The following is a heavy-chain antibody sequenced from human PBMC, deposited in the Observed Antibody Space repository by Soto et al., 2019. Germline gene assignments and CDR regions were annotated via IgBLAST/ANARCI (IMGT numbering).Heavy chain of an antibody. CDR2: ISGSGGST. J-gene: IGHJ4*02. CDR3: AKARASNTPAPGSY. D-gene: IGHD2-15*01. V-gene: IGHV3-23*01. Sequence: GGSLRLSCTASGFTFSNYAMSWVRQAPGKGLEWVSVISGSGGSTYYAATVKGRATISRDNSKNTLYVKMTSLRAEDTAVYYCAKARASNTPAPGSYWVQGTLVTVSS. CDR1: GFTFSNYA.